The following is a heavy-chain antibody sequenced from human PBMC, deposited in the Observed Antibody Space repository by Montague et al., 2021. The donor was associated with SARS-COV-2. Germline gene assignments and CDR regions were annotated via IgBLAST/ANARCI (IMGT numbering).Heavy chain of an antibody. CDR3: ARLGGSERYLALDY. V-gene: IGHV4-59*08. CDR1: NDSISAHY. Sequence: SETLSLTCTVSNDSISAHYWTWIRQSPGRGLEWLAYIHYRGTTDYNSSLKSRLTLSVDTSKNQFSLTLTSLTAADTAIYYCARLGGSERYLALDYWGQGTTVTVST. J-gene: IGHJ4*02. CDR2: IHYRGTT. D-gene: IGHD3-10*01.